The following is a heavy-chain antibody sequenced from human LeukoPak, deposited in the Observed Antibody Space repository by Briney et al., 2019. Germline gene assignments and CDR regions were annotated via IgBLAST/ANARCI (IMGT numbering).Heavy chain of an antibody. CDR2: TTSSSSTI. CDR3: AKDGLRCSGTSCHDDAFDI. V-gene: IGHV3-23*01. CDR1: GFTFSTYG. Sequence: PGGSLRLSCAASGFTFSTYGMNWVRQAPGKGLEWVSYTTSSSSTIYYADSVKGRFTISRDNSKNTLYLQMNSLRAEDTAVYYCAKDGLRCSGTSCHDDAFDIWGQGTMVTVSS. J-gene: IGHJ3*02. D-gene: IGHD2-2*01.